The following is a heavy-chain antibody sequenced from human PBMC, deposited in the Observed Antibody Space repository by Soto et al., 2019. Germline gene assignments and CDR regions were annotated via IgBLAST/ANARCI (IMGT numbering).Heavy chain of an antibody. D-gene: IGHD5-12*01. CDR1: SGSISSGGYY. Sequence: TSETLSLTCTVSSGSISSGGYYCSWIRQHPXKGLEWIGYIYYSGSTYYNPSLKSRVTISVDTSKNQFSLKLSSVTAADTAVYYCAASCVACGGFNYYGMDVWGQGTTVTVSS. V-gene: IGHV4-31*02. CDR2: IYYSGST. J-gene: IGHJ6*02. CDR3: AASCVACGGFNYYGMDV.